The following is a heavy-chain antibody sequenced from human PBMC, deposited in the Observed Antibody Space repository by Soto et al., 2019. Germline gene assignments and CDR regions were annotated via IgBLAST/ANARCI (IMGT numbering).Heavy chain of an antibody. CDR2: IHYSGST. CDR3: ARQVSSAWPPYYYDMDV. Sequence: PSETLFLICPVSGGSISSYFWSSIRQPPERGLEWIGHIHYSGSTNYNPSLKSRVTISVDTSKNQVSLKLSSVTAADTAMYFCARQVSSAWPPYYYDMDVWGQGTTVTVSS. J-gene: IGHJ6*02. CDR1: GGSISSYF. V-gene: IGHV4-59*08. D-gene: IGHD6-25*01.